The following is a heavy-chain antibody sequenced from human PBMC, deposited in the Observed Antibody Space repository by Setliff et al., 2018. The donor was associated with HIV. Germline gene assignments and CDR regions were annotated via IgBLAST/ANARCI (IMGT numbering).Heavy chain of an antibody. CDR1: GYSFASYC. D-gene: IGHD3-22*01. V-gene: IGHV5-51*01. CDR3: ARLAQYLDYSDTTNAFDI. CDR2: IYPTDSDT. Sequence: PGESLKISCKGSGYSFASYCIGWVRQMPGKGLEWMGIIYPTDSDTVYSPSFQGQVTMSADKSINTAYLQWSSLKASDTAMYFCARLAQYLDYSDTTNAFDIWGQGTVVTVSS. J-gene: IGHJ3*02.